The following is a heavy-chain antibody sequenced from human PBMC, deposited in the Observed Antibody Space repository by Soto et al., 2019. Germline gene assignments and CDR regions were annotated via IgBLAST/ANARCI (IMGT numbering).Heavy chain of an antibody. D-gene: IGHD2-8*01. CDR2: ISGSGDKT. CDR1: GFTFKYYA. CDR3: ARESKWYGVQDFQD. V-gene: IGHV3-23*01. J-gene: IGHJ1*01. Sequence: EVQLLQSGGGLAQPGTSLRLSCAASGFTFKYYAMTWVRQAPGKGLEWVSTISGSGDKTDYADSVKGRFRVSRANSKATLYLQMDSLRADDTALYYCARESKWYGVQDFQDWGQGTLVTVSS.